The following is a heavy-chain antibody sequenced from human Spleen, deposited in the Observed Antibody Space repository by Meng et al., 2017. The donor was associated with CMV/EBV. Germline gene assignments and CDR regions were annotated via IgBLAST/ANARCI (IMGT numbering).Heavy chain of an antibody. V-gene: IGHV4-30-4*01. D-gene: IGHD1-7*01. CDR3: ASNPTGTRGNWFDP. J-gene: IGHJ5*02. CDR2: IYYSGST. CDR1: GGSISSGDYY. Sequence: QVQLQESGPGLVKPSQXLSLTCPVSGGSISSGDYYWSWIRQPPGKGLEWIGYIYYSGSTYYNPSLKSRVTISVDTSKNQFSLKLSSVTAADTAVYYRASNPTGTRGNWFDPWGQGTLVTVSS.